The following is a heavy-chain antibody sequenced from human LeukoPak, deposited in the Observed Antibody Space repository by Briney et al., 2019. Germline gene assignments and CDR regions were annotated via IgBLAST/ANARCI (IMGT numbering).Heavy chain of an antibody. CDR2: MNPSGST. CDR1: GGSFSGYY. D-gene: IGHD3-22*01. J-gene: IGHJ6*03. Sequence: SETLSLTCAVYGGSFSGYYWTWIRQTPEKGLEWIGEMNPSGSTSYNPSLKSRVTISVDTSKNQFSLKLSSVTAADTAIYYCARGRQDVTMIVVVMTAVSYYLDVWGKGTTVTVS. V-gene: IGHV4-34*01. CDR3: ARGRQDVTMIVVVMTAVSYYLDV.